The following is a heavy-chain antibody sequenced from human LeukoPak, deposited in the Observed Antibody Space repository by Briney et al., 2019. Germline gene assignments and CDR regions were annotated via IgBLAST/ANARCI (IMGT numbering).Heavy chain of an antibody. CDR1: GFTFSSYG. Sequence: GRSLRLSCAASGFTFSSYGMHWVRQAPGKGLEWVAVIWYDGSNKYYADSVKGRFTISRDTSKNTLYLQMNSLRAEDTAVYYCAREPYIVVVVAATDYWGQGTLVTVSS. V-gene: IGHV3-33*01. J-gene: IGHJ4*02. CDR2: IWYDGSNK. CDR3: AREPYIVVVVAATDY. D-gene: IGHD2-15*01.